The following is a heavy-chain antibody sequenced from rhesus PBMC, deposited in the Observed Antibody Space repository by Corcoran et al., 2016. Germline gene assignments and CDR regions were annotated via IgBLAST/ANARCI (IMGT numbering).Heavy chain of an antibody. J-gene: IGHJ5-1*01. CDR3: AREDWGDPCFDV. CDR1: GYTFTSDS. Sequence: QVQLVQSGAEVQKPGASVKVSCKASGYTFTSDSINRVRQARVQVVEWMGCRNPKNGNTGQTENCQGRVNMTRYTYTSIAYMELSGVRSGDTAVYYGAREDWGDPCFDVWGQGVLVTVSS. CDR2: RNPKNGNT. V-gene: IGHV1S9*01. D-gene: IGHD3-34*01.